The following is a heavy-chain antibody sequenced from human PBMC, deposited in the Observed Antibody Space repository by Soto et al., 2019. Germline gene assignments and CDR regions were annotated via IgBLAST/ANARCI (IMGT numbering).Heavy chain of an antibody. D-gene: IGHD2-15*01. CDR2: TFPGGSDT. CDR1: GYNFNNYW. Sequence: GESLKISCQGSGYNFNNYWIAWVRQMPGKGLEWMGITFPGGSDTVYSPSFQGHVTISVDRSINTAYLQRTDLRASDTAMYYCPNPIGPQAVSRYFDYWGQGTLVTVSS. V-gene: IGHV5-51*01. CDR3: PNPIGPQAVSRYFDY. J-gene: IGHJ4*02.